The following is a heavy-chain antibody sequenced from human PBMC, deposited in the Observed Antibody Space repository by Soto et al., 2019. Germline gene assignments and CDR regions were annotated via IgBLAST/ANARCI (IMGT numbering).Heavy chain of an antibody. CDR1: GVSISSTSYN. D-gene: IGHD2-2*02. CDR3: ARGPDRGLLYPSRIWGMDV. V-gene: IGHV4-39*07. Sequence: PSETLSLTCNVSGVSISSTSYNWGWIRQPPGKGLEWIGTLDYSGTAHYNPSLKSRVTISVDTSKNQFSLKLSSVTAADTAVYYCARGPDRGLLYPSRIWGMDVWGQGTTVTVSS. J-gene: IGHJ6*02. CDR2: LDYSGTA.